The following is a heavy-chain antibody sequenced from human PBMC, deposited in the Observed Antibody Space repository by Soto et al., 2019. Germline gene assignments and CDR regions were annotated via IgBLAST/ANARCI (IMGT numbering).Heavy chain of an antibody. V-gene: IGHV3-48*02. CDR3: ARDQAVVRYALDH. CDR2: ISSSSGTI. J-gene: IGHJ4*02. D-gene: IGHD5-18*01. CDR1: GFTFSSYS. Sequence: GGSLRLSCAASGFTFSSYSMNWVRQAPGKGLEWVSYISSSSGTIYYADSVKGRFTVSRDNAKNSLYLQINSLRDEDTGVYYCARDQAVVRYALDHWGQGILVTVSS.